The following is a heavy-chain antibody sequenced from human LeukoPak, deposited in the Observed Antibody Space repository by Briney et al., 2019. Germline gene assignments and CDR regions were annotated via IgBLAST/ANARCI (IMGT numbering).Heavy chain of an antibody. CDR1: GYTFSDNH. CDR2: ISPKSGDT. J-gene: IGHJ5*02. CDR3: ARVKNWFDP. Sequence: ASVKVSCKASGYTFSDNHMYWIRQAPGQGLECMGYISPKSGDTNYAQKFQGRITMTGDTSISTGYMELSSLRSDDTAVYYCARVKNWFDPWGQGTLVTVSS. V-gene: IGHV1-2*02.